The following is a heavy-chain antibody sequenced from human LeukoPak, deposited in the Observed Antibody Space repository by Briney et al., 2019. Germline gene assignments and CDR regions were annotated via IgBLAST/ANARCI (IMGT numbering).Heavy chain of an antibody. D-gene: IGHD2-2*01. CDR2: IKQDGSEK. CDR1: GFTFSSYY. CDR3: ARDPEVPMDV. J-gene: IGHJ6*02. V-gene: IGHV3-7*01. Sequence: GGSLRLSCAASGFTFSSYYMSWVRQAPGKGLEWVANIKQDGSEKNYVDSVKGRFTISRDNAKNSLYLQMNSLRAADTAVYYCARDPEVPMDVWGQGTTVTVSS.